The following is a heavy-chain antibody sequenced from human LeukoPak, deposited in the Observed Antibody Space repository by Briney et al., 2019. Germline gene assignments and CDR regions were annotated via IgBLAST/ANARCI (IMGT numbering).Heavy chain of an antibody. V-gene: IGHV1-2*02. CDR2: INPNSGGT. CDR3: AGDFSQWELLTFDY. Sequence: ASVKVSCKASGYTFTGYYMHWVRQAPGQGLEWMGWINPNSGGTNYAQKFQGRVTMTRDTSISTAYMELSRLRSDDTAVYYCAGDFSQWELLTFDYWGQGTLVTVSS. J-gene: IGHJ4*02. CDR1: GYTFTGYY. D-gene: IGHD1-26*01.